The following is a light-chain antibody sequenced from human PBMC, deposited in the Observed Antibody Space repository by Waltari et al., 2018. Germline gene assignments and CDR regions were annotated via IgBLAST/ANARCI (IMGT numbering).Light chain of an antibody. CDR1: QGISSF. Sequence: IVFTQSPATLSLSPGERATLSCRGSQGISSFLAWYQHKPGQAPRLLVYDASNRATGIPARFSGSGSGADFTLTISSLEPEDFAVYYCQQRTNWPSFGGGTRVELK. CDR3: QQRTNWPS. V-gene: IGKV3-11*01. J-gene: IGKJ4*01. CDR2: DAS.